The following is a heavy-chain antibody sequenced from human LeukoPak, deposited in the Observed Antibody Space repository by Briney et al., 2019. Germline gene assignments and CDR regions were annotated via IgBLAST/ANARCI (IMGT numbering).Heavy chain of an antibody. V-gene: IGHV4-59*01. CDR3: ARGKIDDYFWGSSPGWFDP. Sequence: SETLSLTCTVSGGSISSYYWSWIRQPPGKGLEWIGYIYYSGSTNYNPSLKGRVTISVDTSKNQFSLKLSSVTAADTAVYYCARGKIDDYFWGSSPGWFDPWGQGTRVTVSS. D-gene: IGHD3-16*01. J-gene: IGHJ5*02. CDR1: GGSISSYY. CDR2: IYYSGST.